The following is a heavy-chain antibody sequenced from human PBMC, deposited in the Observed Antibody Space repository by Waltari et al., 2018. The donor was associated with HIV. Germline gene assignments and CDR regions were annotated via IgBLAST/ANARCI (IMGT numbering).Heavy chain of an antibody. J-gene: IGHJ4*02. CDR1: GFTFSSYS. Sequence: EVQLVESGGGLVKPGGSLRLSCAASGFTFSSYSMNWVRQAPGKGLEVVSSISSSSSYIYYADAGKGRFTIARDNAKNSLYLQMNSLRAEDTAVYYCARDDEWELLHFDYWGQGTLVTVSS. D-gene: IGHD1-26*01. CDR3: ARDDEWELLHFDY. V-gene: IGHV3-21*01. CDR2: ISSSSSYI.